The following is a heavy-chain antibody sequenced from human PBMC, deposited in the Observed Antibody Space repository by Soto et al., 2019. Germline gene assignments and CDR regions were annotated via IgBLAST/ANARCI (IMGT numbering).Heavy chain of an antibody. CDR1: GGSISSSSYY. D-gene: IGHD5-12*01. V-gene: IGHV4-39*01. Sequence: SETLSLTCTVSGGSISSSSYYWGWIRQPPGKGLEWIGSIYYSGSTYYNPSLKSRVTISVDTSKNQFSLKLSSVTAADTAVYYCATQCGYDPYFLDYWGRG. CDR3: ATQCGYDPYFLDY. CDR2: IYYSGST. J-gene: IGHJ4*02.